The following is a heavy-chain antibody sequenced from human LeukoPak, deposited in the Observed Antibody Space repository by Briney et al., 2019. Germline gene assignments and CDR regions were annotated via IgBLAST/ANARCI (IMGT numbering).Heavy chain of an antibody. CDR3: AREEWGLSDY. V-gene: IGHV1-18*04. D-gene: IGHD7-27*01. CDR1: GYTFTSYY. J-gene: IGHJ4*02. Sequence: AASVKVSCKASGYTFTSYYMHWVRQAPGQGLEWMGWISAYNGNTNYAQKLQGRVTMTTDTSTSTAYMELRSLRSGDTAVYYCAREEWGLSDYWGQGTLVTVSS. CDR2: ISAYNGNT.